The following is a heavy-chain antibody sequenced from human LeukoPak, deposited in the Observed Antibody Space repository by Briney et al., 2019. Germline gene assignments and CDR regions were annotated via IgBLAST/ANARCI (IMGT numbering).Heavy chain of an antibody. CDR2: ISAYNGKT. J-gene: IGHJ3*02. Sequence: ASVKVSCKASGYTFTSYGISWVRQAPGQGLEWMGWISAYNGKTNYAQKVQGRVTMTTDTSTSTAYMELRSLRSDDTAVYYCARAQYYYDSSEDDAFDIWGQGTTVTVSS. V-gene: IGHV1-18*01. CDR1: GYTFTSYG. D-gene: IGHD3-22*01. CDR3: ARAQYYYDSSEDDAFDI.